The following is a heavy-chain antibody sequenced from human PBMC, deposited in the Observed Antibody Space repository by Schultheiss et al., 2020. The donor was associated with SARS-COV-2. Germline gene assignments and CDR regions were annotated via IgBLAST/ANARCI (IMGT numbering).Heavy chain of an antibody. CDR3: AKGTLWFGELYFDL. CDR2: ISSSSSYT. J-gene: IGHJ2*01. V-gene: IGHV3-21*04. Sequence: GESLKISCAASGFTFSSYAMSWVRQAPGKGLEWVSAISSSSSYTNYADSVKGRFTISRDNAKNSLYLQMNSLRAEDTAVYYCAKGTLWFGELYFDLWGRGTLVTVSS. D-gene: IGHD3-10*01. CDR1: GFTFSSYA.